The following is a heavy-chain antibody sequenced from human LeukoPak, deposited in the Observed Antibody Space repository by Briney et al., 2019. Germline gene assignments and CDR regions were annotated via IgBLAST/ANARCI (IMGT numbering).Heavy chain of an antibody. J-gene: IGHJ5*02. CDR2: IYYTGST. V-gene: IGHV4-59*01. Sequence: SETLSLTCTVSGGSISTYYWSWIRQSPGKGLEWIGYIYYTGSTYYNPSLKSRVTISLDTSKSQFSLKMSFVTAADTAVYYCARTVSNSGYWFDAWGQGTPVTVSS. CDR1: GGSISTYY. CDR3: ARTVSNSGYWFDA. D-gene: IGHD4-11*01.